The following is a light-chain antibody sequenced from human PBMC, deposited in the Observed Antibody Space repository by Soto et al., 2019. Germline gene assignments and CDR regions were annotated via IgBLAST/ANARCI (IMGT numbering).Light chain of an antibody. CDR2: DAS. Sequence: EIVLTQSPATLSFSPGERATLSCRASQSVSSYLAWYQQKPGQAPRLLIYDASNRATGIPARFSGSGSGTDFTLTISSLEPEDFAVYYCQQRSNGITFGQGTRLEI. CDR3: QQRSNGIT. CDR1: QSVSSY. V-gene: IGKV3-11*01. J-gene: IGKJ5*01.